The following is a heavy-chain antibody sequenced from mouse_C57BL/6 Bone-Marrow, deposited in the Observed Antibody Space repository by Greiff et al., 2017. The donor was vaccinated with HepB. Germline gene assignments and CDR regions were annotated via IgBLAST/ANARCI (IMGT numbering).Heavy chain of an antibody. J-gene: IGHJ4*01. CDR2: IYPGDGDT. CDR3: ARGGAGGNYVHYYAMDY. D-gene: IGHD2-1*01. Sequence: VQLKESGPELVKPGASVKISCKASGYAFSSSWMNWVKQRPGKGLEWIGRIYPGDGDTNYNGKFKGKATLTADKSSSTAYMQLSSLTSEDSAVYFCARGGAGGNYVHYYAMDYWGQGTSVTVSS. CDR1: GYAFSSSW. V-gene: IGHV1-82*01.